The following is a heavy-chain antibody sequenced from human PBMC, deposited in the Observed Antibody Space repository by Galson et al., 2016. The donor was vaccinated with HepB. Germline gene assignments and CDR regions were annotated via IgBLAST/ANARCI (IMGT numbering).Heavy chain of an antibody. CDR1: GYIFTDYY. J-gene: IGHJ6*02. CDR2: INPSGGGI. Sequence: SVKVSCKASGYIFTDYYIHWVRQAPGQGLEWMGKINPSGGGINYAQKFQGRVTMTRDTSTSTVYMELSSLRSEDTAVYYCARDPPMVVDYYYYDMDVWGQGTTVTVSS. CDR3: ARDPPMVVDYYYYDMDV. V-gene: IGHV1-46*01. D-gene: IGHD3-10*01.